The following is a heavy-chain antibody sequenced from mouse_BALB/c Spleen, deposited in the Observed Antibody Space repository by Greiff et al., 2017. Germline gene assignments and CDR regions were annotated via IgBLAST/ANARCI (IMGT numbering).Heavy chain of an antibody. CDR2: INSNGGST. D-gene: IGHD2-3*01. Sequence: EVHLVESGGGLVQPGGSLKLSCAASGFTFSSYGMSWVRQTPDKRLELVATINSNGGSTYYPDSVKGRFTISRDNAKNTLYLQMSSLKSEDTAMYYCAREDGYYGFAYWGQGTLVTVSA. CDR3: AREDGYYGFAY. V-gene: IGHV5-6-3*01. J-gene: IGHJ3*01. CDR1: GFTFSSYG.